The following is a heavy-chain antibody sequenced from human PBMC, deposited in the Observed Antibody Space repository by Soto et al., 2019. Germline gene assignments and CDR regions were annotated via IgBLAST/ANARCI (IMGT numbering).Heavy chain of an antibody. CDR1: GDSVTISAYY. V-gene: IGHV4-39*01. J-gene: IGHJ4*02. Sequence: QLQLQESGPGLVKPSETLSLTCTVSGDSVTISAYYWGWIRQPPGKGLEWIGSIHYSGSNYYNPSFKSRVTISGDTSKKQFSLKLTSVTAADAAVYYCAAHDSGGYYAEYWGQGTLVTVSA. CDR3: AAHDSGGYYAEY. CDR2: IHYSGSN. D-gene: IGHD3-22*01.